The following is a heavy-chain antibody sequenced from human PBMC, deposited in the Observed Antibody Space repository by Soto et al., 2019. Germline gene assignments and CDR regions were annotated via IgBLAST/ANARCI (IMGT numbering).Heavy chain of an antibody. Sequence: GSLRLSCASSGFTFRSFTMNWVRQAPGKGLEWVSTISSNSAYIYYTDALRGRFTISRDNAKNSLHLQMNSLRAEDTAVYYCTRDASRDSSARGWFDPWGPGTLVTVSS. D-gene: IGHD6-13*01. CDR3: TRDASRDSSARGWFDP. V-gene: IGHV3-21*01. CDR2: ISSNSAYI. J-gene: IGHJ5*02. CDR1: GFTFRSFT.